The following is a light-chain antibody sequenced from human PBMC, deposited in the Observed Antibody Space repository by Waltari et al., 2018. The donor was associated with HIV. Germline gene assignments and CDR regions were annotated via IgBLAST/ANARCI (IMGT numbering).Light chain of an antibody. Sequence: DIQMTQSPSSVSASVGDRVSITCRASQDISRWLAWYQQKPGKAPKLLICGTSSLQSGVPSRFSGSGSGTDFTLTISSLQPEDFATYYCQQANSFPFTFGPGTKVDIK. CDR1: QDISRW. CDR2: GTS. CDR3: QQANSFPFT. J-gene: IGKJ3*01. V-gene: IGKV1-12*01.